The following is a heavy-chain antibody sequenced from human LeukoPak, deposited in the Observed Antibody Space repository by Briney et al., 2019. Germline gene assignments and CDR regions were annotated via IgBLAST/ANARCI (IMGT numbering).Heavy chain of an antibody. CDR2: IYYSGSP. CDR1: GSSISSYY. V-gene: IGHV4-59*01. Sequence: SETLSLTCTVSGSSISSYYWSWIRQPPGKGLEWIGYIYYSGSPHYNPSLKSRVTISVDTSKNQFSLKLSSVTAADTAVYYCARDLYGSGPFDIWGQGTMVTVSS. D-gene: IGHD3-10*01. J-gene: IGHJ3*02. CDR3: ARDLYGSGPFDI.